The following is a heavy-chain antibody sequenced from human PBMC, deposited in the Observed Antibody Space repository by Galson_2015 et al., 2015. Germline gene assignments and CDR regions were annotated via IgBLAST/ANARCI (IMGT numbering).Heavy chain of an antibody. CDR3: ARRMVTTGDFDY. V-gene: IGHV1-46*01. J-gene: IGHJ4*02. CDR1: GYTFSSYS. CDR2: INPSGGGT. Sequence: SVKVSCKASGYTFSSYSIHWVRQAPGQGLEWMGIINPSGGGTSYAQRFQGRVTMTRDTSTSTVYMELSSLRPDDTAVYYCARRMVTTGDFDYWGQGTLVTVSS. D-gene: IGHD1-1*01.